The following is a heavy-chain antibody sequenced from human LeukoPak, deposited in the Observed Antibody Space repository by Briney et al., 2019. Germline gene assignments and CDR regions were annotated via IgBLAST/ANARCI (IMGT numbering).Heavy chain of an antibody. CDR3: ARVGDYVVRGAFDI. V-gene: IGHV4-30-2*01. D-gene: IGHD4-17*01. J-gene: IGHJ3*02. CDR2: IYHSGST. Sequence: NPSQTLSLTCTVSGGSISSGGYYWSWIRQPPGKGLEWIGYIYHSGSTYYNPSLKSRVTISVDRSKNQFSLKLSSVTAADTAVYYCARVGDYVVRGAFDIWGQGTMVTVSS. CDR1: GGSISSGGYY.